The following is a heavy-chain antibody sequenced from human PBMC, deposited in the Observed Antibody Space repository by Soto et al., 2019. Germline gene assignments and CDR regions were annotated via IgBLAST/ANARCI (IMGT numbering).Heavy chain of an antibody. D-gene: IGHD1-26*01. J-gene: IGHJ4*02. CDR1: GFTCSSYA. V-gene: IGHV3-23*01. CDR3: AVWGSPIDY. Sequence: LXLSCAASGFTCSSYAMSWVRQAPGKGLEWVSAISGSGGSTYYADSVKGRFTISRDNPKNTLYLQMNSLRAEDTAVYYCAVWGSPIDYWGQGTLVTVSS. CDR2: ISGSGGST.